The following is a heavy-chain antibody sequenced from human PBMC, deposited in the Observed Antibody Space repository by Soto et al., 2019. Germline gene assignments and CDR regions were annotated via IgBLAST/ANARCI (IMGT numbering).Heavy chain of an antibody. J-gene: IGHJ4*02. V-gene: IGHV4-4*07. CDR3: ARTVGAAYYFDF. Sequence: PSETLSLTCNVSGDSMTKYYWSWIRQPAGKGLEWIGRVYMSGSTNYNPSLKSRVTMSIDTFNNHFSLDLRSVTAADTAVYYCARTVGAAYYFDFWGQGALVTVSS. D-gene: IGHD1-26*01. CDR2: VYMSGST. CDR1: GDSMTKYY.